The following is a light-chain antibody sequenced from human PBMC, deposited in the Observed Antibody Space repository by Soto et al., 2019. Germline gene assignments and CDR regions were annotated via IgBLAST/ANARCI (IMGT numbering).Light chain of an antibody. CDR1: HSVNSH. CDR2: GAS. V-gene: IGKV3-15*01. J-gene: IGKJ5*01. CDR3: QQYKNWPL. Sequence: MLMTQSPSTLSVSPGERVTLSCRTSHSVNSHVAWYQQKPGQAPRLLLYGASTRATGIPVRFSGRGFGTDSPPTISRLQSEDFAVYYCQQYKNWPLFGQGTRLEIK.